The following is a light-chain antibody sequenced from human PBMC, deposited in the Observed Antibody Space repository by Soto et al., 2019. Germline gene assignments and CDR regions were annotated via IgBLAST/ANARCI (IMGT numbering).Light chain of an antibody. V-gene: IGKV1-8*01. Sequence: AIRMTQSPSSFSASTGDRVTITCRASQGISSYLAWYQQKPGKAPKLLIYAASTLQSGVPSRFSGSGSGTDFTLTISCLQSGDFATYYCQQYYSYFPYTFGQGTKLEIK. CDR3: QQYYSYFPYT. CDR1: QGISSY. CDR2: AAS. J-gene: IGKJ2*01.